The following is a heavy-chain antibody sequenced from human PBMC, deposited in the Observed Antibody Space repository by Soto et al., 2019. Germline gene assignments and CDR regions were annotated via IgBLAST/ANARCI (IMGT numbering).Heavy chain of an antibody. J-gene: IGHJ5*02. V-gene: IGHV1-3*01. CDR3: ARGIATGQFDP. CDR2: INPDNGNT. D-gene: IGHD2-15*01. Sequence: ASVKVSCKASGYTFTRYTMNWVRQAPGQRLEWMGWINPDNGNTKSSQKFQDRVIITRDTSASTAYMDLSSPRSEDTAVYYCARGIATGQFDPWGQGTLVTVSS. CDR1: GYTFTRYT.